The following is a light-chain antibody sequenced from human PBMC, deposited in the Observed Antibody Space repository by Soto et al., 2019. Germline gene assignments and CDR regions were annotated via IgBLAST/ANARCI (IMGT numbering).Light chain of an antibody. CDR1: SRDVGSYNL. J-gene: IGLJ2*01. CDR2: EGS. CDR3: CSYAGSSTPHVV. V-gene: IGLV2-23*01. Sequence: QSALTQPASVSGSPGQSITISCTGTSRDVGSYNLVSWYQQHPGKAPKLMIYEGSKRPSGVSNRFSGSKPGNTASLTISGLQAEDEADYYCCSYAGSSTPHVVFGGGTKLTVL.